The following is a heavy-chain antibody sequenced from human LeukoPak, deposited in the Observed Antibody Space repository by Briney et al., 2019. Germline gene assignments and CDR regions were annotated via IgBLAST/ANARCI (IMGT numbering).Heavy chain of an antibody. V-gene: IGHV4-4*07. Sequence: SETLSLTCTVSGGSISSDYWSWIRQPAGKGLEWIGRIYTSGSTNYNPSLKSRVTISVDTSKNQFSLKLSSVTAADTAVYYCARPMVRGVVGPFDYWGQGTLVTVSS. CDR2: IYTSGST. CDR3: ARPMVRGVVGPFDY. D-gene: IGHD3-10*01. CDR1: GGSISSDY. J-gene: IGHJ4*02.